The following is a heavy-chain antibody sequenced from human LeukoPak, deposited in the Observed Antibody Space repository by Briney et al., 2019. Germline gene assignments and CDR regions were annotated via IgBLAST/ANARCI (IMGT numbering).Heavy chain of an antibody. CDR2: IYTSGST. V-gene: IGHV4-61*02. Sequence: PSETLSLTCTVSGGSISSGSYYWSWIRQPAGTGLEWIGRIYTSGSTNYNPSLKSRVTISVDTSKNQFSLKLSSVTAADTAVYYCARITISRTGDWFDPWGQGTLVTVSS. CDR1: GGSISSGSYY. CDR3: ARITISRTGDWFDP. D-gene: IGHD3-10*01. J-gene: IGHJ5*02.